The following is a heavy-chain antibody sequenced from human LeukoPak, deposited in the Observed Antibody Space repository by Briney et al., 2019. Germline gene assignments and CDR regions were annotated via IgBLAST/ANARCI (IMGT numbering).Heavy chain of an antibody. V-gene: IGHV3-21*01. CDR3: ARVDGVGCDY. D-gene: IGHD4-17*01. CDR1: GFTSSSYS. J-gene: IGHJ4*02. CDR2: ISSSSYI. Sequence: GGSLRLSCAASGFTSSSYSMNWVRQAPGKGLEWVSSISSSSYIYYADSVKGRFTISRDNAKNSLYLQMNSLRAEDTAVYYCARVDGVGCDYWGQGTLVTVSS.